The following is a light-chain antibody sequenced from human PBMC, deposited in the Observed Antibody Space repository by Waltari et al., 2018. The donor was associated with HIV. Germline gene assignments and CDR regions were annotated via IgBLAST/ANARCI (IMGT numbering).Light chain of an antibody. CDR2: EVR. V-gene: IGLV2-23*02. CDR1: SSDVGGYNL. CDR3: CAYAGSTTYVI. Sequence: QSALTQPASVSGSPGQSITISCTGTSSDVGGYNLVSWYQQHPGTAPKLMIYEVRKRPSGVSNRFSGSKSGNTASLTISGLQAEDEADYYCCAYAGSTTYVIFGGGTKLTVL. J-gene: IGLJ2*01.